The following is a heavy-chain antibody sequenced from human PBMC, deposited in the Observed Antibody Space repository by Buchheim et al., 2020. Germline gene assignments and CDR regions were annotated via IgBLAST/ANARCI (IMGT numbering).Heavy chain of an antibody. V-gene: IGHV3-48*03. CDR3: ARDGAFYDFWSVFQH. CDR1: GFTFSSYE. J-gene: IGHJ1*01. D-gene: IGHD3-3*01. Sequence: EVQLVESGGGLVQPGGSLRLSCAASGFTFSSYEMNWVRQAPGKGLEWVSYISSSGRTIYYADSVKGRFTISRDNAQNSLYLQMNSLRAEDTAVYYCARDGAFYDFWSVFQHWSQGTL. CDR2: ISSSGRTI.